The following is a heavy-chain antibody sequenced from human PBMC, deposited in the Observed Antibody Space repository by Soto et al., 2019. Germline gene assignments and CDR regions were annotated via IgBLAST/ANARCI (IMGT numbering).Heavy chain of an antibody. CDR3: ARHSNIAASQFDH. CDR1: GGSISSYY. Sequence: PSETLSLTCTVSGGSISSYYWSWIRQPPGKGLGWIGNIFHSGSTNYKASLKSRVTISLDTSKNQLSLKLNSVTAADTAVYYCARHSNIAASQFDHWGQGTLVTVSS. V-gene: IGHV4-59*01. CDR2: IFHSGST. D-gene: IGHD6-6*01. J-gene: IGHJ4*02.